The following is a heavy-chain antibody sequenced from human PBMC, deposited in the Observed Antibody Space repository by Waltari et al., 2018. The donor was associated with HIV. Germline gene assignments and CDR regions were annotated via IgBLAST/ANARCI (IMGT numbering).Heavy chain of an antibody. CDR1: GFTFRNFN. D-gene: IGHD6-19*01. CDR2: ISSSRTYI. CDR3: VRVTNSNGPLFDF. Sequence: EVQLVESGGGLVKPGGSLRLSCAASGFTFRNFNMNWVRQAPGKGLGWVSSISSSRTYIYYADSVKGRFTISRDNAKNSLYLQMNSLRDEDTAIYYCVRVTNSNGPLFDFWGQGTLVTVSS. J-gene: IGHJ4*02. V-gene: IGHV3-21*01.